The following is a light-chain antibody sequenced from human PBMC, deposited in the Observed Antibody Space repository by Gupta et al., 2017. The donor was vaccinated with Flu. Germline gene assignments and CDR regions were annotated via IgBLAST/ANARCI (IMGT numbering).Light chain of an antibody. Sequence: VLTHPPSVSGAPRQRVSISCTRSSSNFGAGYDVHWYQQDPGTAPRLLIYGNTNRPSGVPDRFSGSKSGTSASLAITGLQAGDEADYYCQSFDYSLRGSVFGGGTKVTAL. CDR2: GNT. V-gene: IGLV1-40*01. J-gene: IGLJ3*02. CDR3: QSFDYSLRGSV. CDR1: SSNFGAGYD.